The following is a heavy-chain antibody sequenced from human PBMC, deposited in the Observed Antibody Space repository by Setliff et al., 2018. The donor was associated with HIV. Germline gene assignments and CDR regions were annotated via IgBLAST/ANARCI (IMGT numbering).Heavy chain of an antibody. CDR2: IYYNGIT. Sequence: SETLSLTCTVSGGSISSHYWSWIRQAPGKGLEWIASIYYNGITNYNPSLKSRVTISVDTSKNQFSLKLSSVTAADTAVYYCARHIIPYYYDSSGTYYFDYWGQGTLVTVSS. CDR1: GGSISSHY. V-gene: IGHV4-59*08. D-gene: IGHD3-22*01. J-gene: IGHJ4*02. CDR3: ARHIIPYYYDSSGTYYFDY.